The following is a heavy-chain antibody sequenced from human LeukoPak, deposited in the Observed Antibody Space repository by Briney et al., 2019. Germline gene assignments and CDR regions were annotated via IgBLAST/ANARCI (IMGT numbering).Heavy chain of an antibody. J-gene: IGHJ4*02. CDR2: INHSGST. D-gene: IGHD6-13*01. CDR3: ARGRPKPYSSSWYYFDY. Sequence: SETLSLTCAVYGGSFSGYYWSWIRQPPGKGLEWIGEINHSGSTNYNPPLKSRVTISVDTSKNQFSLKLSSVTAADTAVYYCARGRPKPYSSSWYYFDYWGQGTLVTVSS. V-gene: IGHV4-34*01. CDR1: GGSFSGYY.